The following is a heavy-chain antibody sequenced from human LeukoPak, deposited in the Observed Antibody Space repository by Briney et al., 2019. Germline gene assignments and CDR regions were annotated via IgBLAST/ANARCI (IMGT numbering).Heavy chain of an antibody. CDR2: INHSGNT. V-gene: IGHV4-34*01. CDR1: GGSFSDYY. Sequence: SETLSLTCAVYGGSFSDYYWSWIRQPPGKGLEWIGEINHSGNTNYNPSLKSRGTISVDTSKSQFSLMLSSVTAADTAVYYCARTIAVTSTPVWFDPWGQGTLVPVSS. D-gene: IGHD6-19*01. CDR3: ARTIAVTSTPVWFDP. J-gene: IGHJ5*02.